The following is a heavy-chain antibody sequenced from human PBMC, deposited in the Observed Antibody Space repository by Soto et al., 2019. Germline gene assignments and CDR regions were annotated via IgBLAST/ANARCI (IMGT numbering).Heavy chain of an antibody. V-gene: IGHV4-31*03. D-gene: IGHD3-3*01. CDR1: GGSISSGGYY. CDR2: IYYSGST. Sequence: PSETLSLTCTVSGGSISSGGYYWSWIRQHPGKGLEWIGYIYYSGSTYYNPSLKSRVTISVDTSKNQFSLKLSSVTAADSAVYYRARDQPGMDDFWSGYYTVPPGAAFDIWGQGTMVT. J-gene: IGHJ3*02. CDR3: ARDQPGMDDFWSGYYTVPPGAAFDI.